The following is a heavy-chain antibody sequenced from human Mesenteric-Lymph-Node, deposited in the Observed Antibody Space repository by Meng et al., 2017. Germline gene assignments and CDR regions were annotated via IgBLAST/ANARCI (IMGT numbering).Heavy chain of an antibody. V-gene: IGHV1-8*01. CDR2: MNPNSGNT. CDR1: GYPFTSYD. Sequence: ASVKVSCKASGYPFTSYDINWVRQATGQGLAWMGWMNPNSGNTGYAQKFQGRVTMTRNTSISTAYMELSSLRSEDTAVYYCARGELITMIVVVIRSRFDPWGQGTLVTVSS. CDR3: ARGELITMIVVVIRSRFDP. D-gene: IGHD3-22*01. J-gene: IGHJ5*02.